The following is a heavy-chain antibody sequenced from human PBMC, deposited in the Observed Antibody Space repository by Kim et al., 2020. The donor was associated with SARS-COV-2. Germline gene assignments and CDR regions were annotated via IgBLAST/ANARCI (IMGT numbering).Heavy chain of an antibody. J-gene: IGHJ1*01. CDR3: VKWGFCSGGRCAQFFQH. CDR1: GFTFSTYD. Sequence: LSLTCAASGFTFSTYDMSWVRQAPGKGLEWVSAISSSGEGTFYADSVKGRFTISRDNSRDTLYLQLNNLRAEDTAVYYCVKWGFCSGGRCAQFFQHWGQGTPVSVSS. CDR2: ISSSGEGT. D-gene: IGHD2-15*01. V-gene: IGHV3-23*01.